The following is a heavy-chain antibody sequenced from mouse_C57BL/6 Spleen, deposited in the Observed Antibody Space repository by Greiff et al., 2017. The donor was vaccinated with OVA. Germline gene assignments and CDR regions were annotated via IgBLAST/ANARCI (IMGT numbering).Heavy chain of an antibody. J-gene: IGHJ2*01. CDR1: GYTFTDYE. Sequence: VQRVESGAELVRPGASVTLSCKASGYTFTDYEMHWVKQTPVHGLEWIGAIDPETGGTAYNQKFKGKAILTADKSSSTAYMELRSLTSEDSAVYYCTRDYGPYYFDYWGQGTTLTVSS. CDR3: TRDYGPYYFDY. CDR2: IDPETGGT. V-gene: IGHV1-15*01. D-gene: IGHD1-1*02.